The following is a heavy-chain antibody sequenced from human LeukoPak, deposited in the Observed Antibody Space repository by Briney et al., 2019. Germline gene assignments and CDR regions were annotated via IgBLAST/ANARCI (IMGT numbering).Heavy chain of an antibody. D-gene: IGHD5-18*01. Sequence: ASVKVSCKASGGTFSSYAISWVRQAPGQGLEWMGGIIPIFGTANYAQKFQGRVTITADESTSTAYMELSSLRSEDTAVYYCARSVVDTAMGPFDYWGQGTLVTVSS. J-gene: IGHJ4*02. CDR2: IIPIFGTA. CDR1: GGTFSSYA. V-gene: IGHV1-69*13. CDR3: ARSVVDTAMGPFDY.